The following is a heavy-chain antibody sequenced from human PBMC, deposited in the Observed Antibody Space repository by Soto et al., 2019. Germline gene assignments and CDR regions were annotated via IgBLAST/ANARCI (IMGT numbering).Heavy chain of an antibody. CDR2: INPNSGGT. Sequence: GASVKVSCKASGYTFTGYYMHWVRQAPGQGLEWTGWINPNSGGTNYAQKFQGWVTMTRDTSISTAYMELSRLRSDDTAVYYCARMILGYCTNGVCPENWFDPWGQGTLVTVSS. CDR1: GYTFTGYY. V-gene: IGHV1-2*04. CDR3: ARMILGYCTNGVCPENWFDP. J-gene: IGHJ5*02. D-gene: IGHD2-8*01.